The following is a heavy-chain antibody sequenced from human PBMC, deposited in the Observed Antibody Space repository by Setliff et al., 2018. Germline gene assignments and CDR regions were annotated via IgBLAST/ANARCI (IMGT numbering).Heavy chain of an antibody. J-gene: IGHJ4*02. D-gene: IGHD3-22*01. Sequence: GASVKVSCKASGSSFSSYTISWVRQAPGQGPEWMGRFIPMEGRADYAQNFQGRVTIIADKSTSTVYMELSSLRSEDTAVYYCARDDSSGYHTTYFDYWGQGTLVTVSS. CDR2: FIPMEGRA. CDR3: ARDDSSGYHTTYFDY. CDR1: GSSFSSYT. V-gene: IGHV1-69*08.